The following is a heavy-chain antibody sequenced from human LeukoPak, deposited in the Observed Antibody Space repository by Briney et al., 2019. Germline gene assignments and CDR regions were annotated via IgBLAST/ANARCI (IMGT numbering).Heavy chain of an antibody. J-gene: IGHJ6*03. D-gene: IGHD4-11*01. Sequence: GGSLRLSCAASGFTFSNYWMNWVRQAPGKGLEWVANIKQDGSDKYYVDSVKGRFTISRDNAKNSLYLQMNSLRAEDTAVYYCAREKGNYDGYYNYYMDVWGKGTTVTVSS. V-gene: IGHV3-7*01. CDR2: IKQDGSDK. CDR1: GFTFSNYW. CDR3: AREKGNYDGYYNYYMDV.